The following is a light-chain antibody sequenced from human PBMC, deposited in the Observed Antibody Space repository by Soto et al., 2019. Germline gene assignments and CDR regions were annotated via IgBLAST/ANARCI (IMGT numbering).Light chain of an antibody. CDR3: QQRSTWPLFT. CDR1: QTVSRY. CDR2: YAS. Sequence: VLTQSPATLFLSPGERATLSCRASQTVSRYLAWYKQKPGQAPRLLIYYASNRATGIPARFSGSGSGTDYTLTISSLEPEDFAVYYCQQRSTWPLFTVGGGTKVEI. V-gene: IGKV3-11*01. J-gene: IGKJ4*01.